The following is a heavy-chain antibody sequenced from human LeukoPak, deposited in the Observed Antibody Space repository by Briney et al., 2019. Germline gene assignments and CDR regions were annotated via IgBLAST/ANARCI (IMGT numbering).Heavy chain of an antibody. D-gene: IGHD6-13*01. CDR1: GFTFDDYA. CDR2: ISWNSGSI. V-gene: IGHV3-9*01. Sequence: GGSLRLSCAASGFTFDDYAMHWVRQAPGKGLEWVSGISWNSGSIGYADSVKGRFTISRDNAKNSLYLQMNSLRAEDTALYYCAKDRSSSWTFEYFQHWGQGTLVTVSS. J-gene: IGHJ1*01. CDR3: AKDRSSSWTFEYFQH.